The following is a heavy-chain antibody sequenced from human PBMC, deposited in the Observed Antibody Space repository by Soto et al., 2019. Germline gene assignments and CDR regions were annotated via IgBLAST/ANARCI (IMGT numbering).Heavy chain of an antibody. J-gene: IGHJ4*02. Sequence: QVQLVQSGAEVKKPGSSVKVSCKASGGTFSSYTISWVRQAPGQGLEWMGRIIPILGIANYAQKFQGRVTITADKSTRRTYMEVSSLRSEDTAVYYCASRYDSSDYWCQGTLGTVSS. CDR1: GGTFSSYT. D-gene: IGHD3-22*01. CDR3: ASRYDSSDY. V-gene: IGHV1-69*02. CDR2: IIPILGIA.